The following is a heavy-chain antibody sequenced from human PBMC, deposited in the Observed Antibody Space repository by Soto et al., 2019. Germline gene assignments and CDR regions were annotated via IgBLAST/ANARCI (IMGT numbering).Heavy chain of an antibody. D-gene: IGHD2-2*01. CDR2: ISYDGSNK. V-gene: IGHV3-30-3*01. CDR1: GFTFSSYA. J-gene: IGHJ4*02. CDR3: ARGQGDFIVVVPAATLDY. Sequence: GGTLRLSCAASGFTFSSYAMHWLRQAPGKGMEWVAVISYDGSNKYYADSVKGRFTISRDNSKNTLYLQMNSLRAEDTAVYYCARGQGDFIVVVPAATLDYWGQGPLVTVSS.